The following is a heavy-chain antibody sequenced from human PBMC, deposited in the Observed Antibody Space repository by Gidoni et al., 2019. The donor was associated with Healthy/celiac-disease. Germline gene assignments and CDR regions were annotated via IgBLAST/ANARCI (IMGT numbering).Heavy chain of an antibody. CDR2: ISYDGSNK. CDR1: GFTFSSYG. V-gene: IGHV3-30*18. Sequence: QVQLVESGGGVVQPGRSRRLPCAASGFTFSSYGMHWVRQAPGKGLEWVAVISYDGSNKYYADSVKGRFTISRDNSKNTLYLQMNSLRAEDTAVYYCAKDGGGDYVLGYWGQGTLVTVSS. D-gene: IGHD4-17*01. CDR3: AKDGGGDYVLGY. J-gene: IGHJ4*02.